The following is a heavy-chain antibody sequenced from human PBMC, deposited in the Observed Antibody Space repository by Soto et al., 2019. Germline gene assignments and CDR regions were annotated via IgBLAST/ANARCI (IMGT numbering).Heavy chain of an antibody. V-gene: IGHV5-10-1*01. J-gene: IGHJ6*02. CDR3: ASLRSSTRIVVPAAVGYYYGMDV. Sequence: MPGKGLEWMGRIDPSDSYTNYSPSFQGHVTISADKSISTAYLQWSSLKASDTAMYYCASLRSSTRIVVPAAVGYYYGMDVWGQGTTVTVSS. D-gene: IGHD2-2*01. CDR2: IDPSDSYT.